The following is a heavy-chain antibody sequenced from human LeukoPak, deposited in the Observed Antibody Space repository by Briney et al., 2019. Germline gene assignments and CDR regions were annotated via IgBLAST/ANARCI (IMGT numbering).Heavy chain of an antibody. Sequence: GGSLKLSCAASGFTFSGSAVHWVRQSSGKGLEWVGHIDKKDDLYATAYAESVKGRFTISRDDSKDTAFLHMDSLKTEDTALYYCTRDRGTYNWFDPWGQGTLVTVSS. CDR3: TRDRGTYNWFDP. CDR1: GFTFSGSA. J-gene: IGHJ5*02. D-gene: IGHD2-15*01. V-gene: IGHV3-73*01. CDR2: IDKKDDLYAT.